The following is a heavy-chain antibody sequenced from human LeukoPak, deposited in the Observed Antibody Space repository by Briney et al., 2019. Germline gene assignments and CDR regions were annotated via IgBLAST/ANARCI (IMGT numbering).Heavy chain of an antibody. V-gene: IGHV3-30*18. J-gene: IGHJ5*02. CDR1: GFTFSSYG. CDR2: ISYDGSNK. D-gene: IGHD2-21*02. CDR3: AKCGGDCYSGFDP. Sequence: GGSLRLSCAASGFTFSSYGMHWVRQAPGKGLEWVAVISYDGSNKYYADSVKGRFTISRDNSKNTLYLQMNSLRAEVTAVYYCAKCGGDCYSGFDPWGQGTLVTVSS.